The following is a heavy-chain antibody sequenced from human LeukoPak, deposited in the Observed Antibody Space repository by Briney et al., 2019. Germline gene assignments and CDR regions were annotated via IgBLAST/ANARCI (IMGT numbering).Heavy chain of an antibody. CDR3: ARTTVRGVMFDY. Sequence: SETLSLTCTVSGGSISSYYWSWIRQPPGKGLEWIGEINHSGSTNYNPSLKSRVTISVDTSKNQFSLKLSSVTAADTAVYYCARTTVRGVMFDYWGQGTLVTVSS. CDR2: INHSGST. J-gene: IGHJ4*02. V-gene: IGHV4-34*01. D-gene: IGHD3-10*01. CDR1: GGSISSYY.